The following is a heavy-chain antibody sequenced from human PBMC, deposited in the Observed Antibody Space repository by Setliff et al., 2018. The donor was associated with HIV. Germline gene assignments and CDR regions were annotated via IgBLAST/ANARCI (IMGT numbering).Heavy chain of an antibody. J-gene: IGHJ5*02. CDR1: GGSISSHY. V-gene: IGHV4-59*11. D-gene: IGHD5-12*01. CDR3: ARDFKRYNSPCRFDP. CDR2: IYYTGIP. Sequence: SETLSLTCTVSGGSISSHYWSWIRQPPGKGLEWVGLIYYTGIPTYNPSLSSRVTILVDTSKNQFSLKLSSVTAADTAVYYCARDFKRYNSPCRFDPWGPGTLVTVSS.